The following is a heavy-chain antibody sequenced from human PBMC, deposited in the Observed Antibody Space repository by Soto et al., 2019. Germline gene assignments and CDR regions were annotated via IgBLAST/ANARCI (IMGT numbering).Heavy chain of an antibody. CDR2: IYYSGST. D-gene: IGHD2-21*02. CDR3: ARVNPDYCGPDCYLGAFDI. V-gene: IGHV4-31*03. Sequence: QVQLQESGPGLVKPSQTLSLTCTVSGGSISSGGYYWTWIRQHPGKGLEWIGYIYYSGSTHYNPSLHRRLTLSLDTSKNQFSLKLSSVPAADTAVFYCARVNPDYCGPDCYLGAFDIWGQGTMVTVSS. CDR1: GGSISSGGYY. J-gene: IGHJ3*02.